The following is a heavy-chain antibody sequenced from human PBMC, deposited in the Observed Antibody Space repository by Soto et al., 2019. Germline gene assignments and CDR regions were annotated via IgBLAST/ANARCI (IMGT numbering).Heavy chain of an antibody. Sequence: QVQLQQWGAGLLKPSETLSLTCAVYGGSFSGYYWSWIRQPPGKGLEWIGEINYSGSTNYNPSLKSRVTISVDTSKNQFSLKLSSVTAADTAVYYCVRGGIVVVPARGWFDPWGQGTLVTVSS. D-gene: IGHD2-2*01. CDR3: VRGGIVVVPARGWFDP. CDR2: INYSGST. CDR1: GGSFSGYY. J-gene: IGHJ5*02. V-gene: IGHV4-34*01.